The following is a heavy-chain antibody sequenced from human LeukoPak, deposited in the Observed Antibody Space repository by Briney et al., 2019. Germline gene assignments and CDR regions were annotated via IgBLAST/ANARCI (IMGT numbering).Heavy chain of an antibody. CDR3: ARDKPPPDYVWGSYRYTRAFDI. CDR1: GGSISSGGYY. J-gene: IGHJ3*02. Sequence: PSQTLSLTCTVSGGSISSGGYYWGWIRQPPGKGLEWIGYIYHSGSTYYNPSLKSRVTISVDRSKNQFSLKLSSVTAADTAVYYCARDKPPPDYVWGSYRYTRAFDIWGQGTMVTVSS. CDR2: IYHSGST. V-gene: IGHV4-30-2*01. D-gene: IGHD3-16*02.